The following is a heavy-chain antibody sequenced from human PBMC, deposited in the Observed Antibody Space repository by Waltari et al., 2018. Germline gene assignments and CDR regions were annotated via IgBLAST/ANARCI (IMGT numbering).Heavy chain of an antibody. CDR3: ARPISGPAFHI. Sequence: EVHLVESGGGLVQPGGSLRLSCAASGFTFGSSWLSWVRQAPGKGLEWVANIRRDGSEKYYVDSVKGRFTISRDNAKNSLYLQMNSLRAEDTAIYYCARPISGPAFHIWGQGTMVTVSS. CDR1: GFTFGSSW. V-gene: IGHV3-7*01. D-gene: IGHD3-10*01. J-gene: IGHJ3*02. CDR2: IRRDGSEK.